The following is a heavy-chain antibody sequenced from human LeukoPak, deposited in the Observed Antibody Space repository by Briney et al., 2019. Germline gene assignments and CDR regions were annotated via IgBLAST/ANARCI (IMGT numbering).Heavy chain of an antibody. Sequence: GGSLRLSCAASGFTFSSYAMHWVRQAPGKGLEWVAVIWYDGSNKYYTDSVKGRFTISRDNSNNTLYLQMNSLRVEDTAVYYCARGHVRGYSYGFGYWGQGSLVTVSS. CDR3: ARGHVRGYSYGFGY. CDR2: IWYDGSNK. CDR1: GFTFSSYA. D-gene: IGHD5-18*01. J-gene: IGHJ4*02. V-gene: IGHV3-33*08.